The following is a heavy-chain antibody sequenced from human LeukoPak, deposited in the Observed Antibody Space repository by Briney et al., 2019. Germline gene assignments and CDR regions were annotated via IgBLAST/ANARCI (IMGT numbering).Heavy chain of an antibody. CDR2: INPNSGGT. V-gene: IGHV1-2*02. CDR1: GYTFTGYY. CDR3: ARDMNSIVARGWFDP. Sequence: ASVKVSCKASGYTFTGYYMHWVRQAPGQGLEWMGWINPNSGGTNYAQKFQGRVTMTRDTSISTAYMELSRLRSDDTAVYYCARDMNSIVARGWFDPWGQGTLVTVSS. D-gene: IGHD2-15*01. J-gene: IGHJ5*02.